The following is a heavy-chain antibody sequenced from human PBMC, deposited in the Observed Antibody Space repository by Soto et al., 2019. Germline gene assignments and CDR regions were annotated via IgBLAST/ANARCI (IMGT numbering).Heavy chain of an antibody. D-gene: IGHD4-17*01. CDR1: GGSISSYY. CDR2: IYYSGST. CDR3: ARAGSDYGDPFDY. Sequence: SETLSLTCTVSGGSISSYYWSWIRQPPGKGLEWIGYIYYSGSTNYNPSLKSRVTVSVDTSKNQFSLKLSSVTAADTAVYYCARAGSDYGDPFDYWGQGTLVTVSS. V-gene: IGHV4-59*08. J-gene: IGHJ4*02.